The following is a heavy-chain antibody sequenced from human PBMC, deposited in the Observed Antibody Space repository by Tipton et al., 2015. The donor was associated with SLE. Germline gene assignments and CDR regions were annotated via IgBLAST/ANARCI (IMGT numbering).Heavy chain of an antibody. J-gene: IGHJ4*02. Sequence: SLRLSCAASGFSFSSYGMHWVRQAPGKGLEWVSVIYSGGPTYYADSVKGRFTISRDNSKNTLYLQMNRLRTEDTAVYYCARGSPPMYSDFWRGYYLDYWGQGTLVTVSS. D-gene: IGHD3-3*01. CDR1: GFSFSSYG. V-gene: IGHV3-NL1*01. CDR3: ARGSPPMYSDFWRGYYLDY. CDR2: IYSGGPT.